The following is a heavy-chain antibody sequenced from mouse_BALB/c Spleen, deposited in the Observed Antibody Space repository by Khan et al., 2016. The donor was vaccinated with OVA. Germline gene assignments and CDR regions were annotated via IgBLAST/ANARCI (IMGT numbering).Heavy chain of an antibody. CDR2: IWGGGIT. Sequence: QVQLKQSGPGLVAPSQSLSITCTVSGFSLSRYNIHWVRQPPGKGLEWLGMIWGGGITDYNSVPKSRMSISKDNSKRQVFLKMNSLQTDDKAMYYWARTYYGYDCYYAVDYWGQGTSVTVSS. V-gene: IGHV2-6-4*01. CDR1: GFSLSRYN. J-gene: IGHJ4*01. CDR3: ARTYYGYDCYYAVDY. D-gene: IGHD2-14*01.